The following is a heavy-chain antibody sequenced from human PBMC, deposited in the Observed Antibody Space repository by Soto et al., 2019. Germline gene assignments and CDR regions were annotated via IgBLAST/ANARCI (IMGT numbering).Heavy chain of an antibody. CDR2: MNPNRGNT. Sequence: ASVKVSCQASGYTFTSYDINWVRQATGQGREWMGWMNPNRGNTGYAQKFQGRGTMTRNTSISTAYMELSSLRSEDTAVYYCARGRPVKKQLAYNWFDPWGQGTLVTVSS. CDR3: ARGRPVKKQLAYNWFDP. J-gene: IGHJ5*02. CDR1: GYTFTSYD. D-gene: IGHD6-13*01. V-gene: IGHV1-8*01.